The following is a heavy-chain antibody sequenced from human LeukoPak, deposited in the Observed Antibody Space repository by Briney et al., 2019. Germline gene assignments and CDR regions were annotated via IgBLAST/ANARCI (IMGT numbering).Heavy chain of an antibody. D-gene: IGHD4-17*01. V-gene: IGHV3-48*01. CDR3: ARDRSYGDYALDY. CDR2: ISSSSSTI. Sequence: PGGSLRLSCAASGFTFSSYSMNWVRQAPGKGLEWVSYISSSSSTIYYADSVKGRFTISRDNAKNSLYLQMSSLRAEDTAVYYCARDRSYGDYALDYWGQGTLVTASS. CDR1: GFTFSSYS. J-gene: IGHJ4*02.